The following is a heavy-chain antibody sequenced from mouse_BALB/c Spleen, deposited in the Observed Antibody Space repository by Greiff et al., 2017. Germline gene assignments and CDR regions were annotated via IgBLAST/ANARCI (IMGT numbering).Heavy chain of an antibody. CDR2: ISEGGSYT. CDR3: ARESYGYDGDY. V-gene: IGHV5-4*02. Sequence: EVQLVESGGGLVKPGGSLKLSCAASGFTFSDYYLYWVRQTPEKRLEWVATISEGGSYTYYPDSVKGRFTISRDNAKNNLYLQMSSLKSEDTAMYYCARESYGYDGDYWGQGTTLTVSS. CDR1: GFTFSDYY. D-gene: IGHD2-2*01. J-gene: IGHJ2*01.